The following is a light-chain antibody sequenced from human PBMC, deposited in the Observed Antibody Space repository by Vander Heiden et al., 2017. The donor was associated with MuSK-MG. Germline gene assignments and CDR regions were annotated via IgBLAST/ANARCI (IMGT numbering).Light chain of an antibody. CDR2: EVR. J-gene: IGLJ3*02. CDR3: CSYAGSTV. V-gene: IGLV2-23*02. CDR1: SSDVGSYNL. Sequence: QSALTQPASVSGSPGQSITISCTGTSSDVGSYNLVSWYQQHPGKAPKLMIYEVRKRPSGVSNRFSGSKSGNTASLTISGLQAEDEADYYCCSYAGSTVFGGGTKLTVL.